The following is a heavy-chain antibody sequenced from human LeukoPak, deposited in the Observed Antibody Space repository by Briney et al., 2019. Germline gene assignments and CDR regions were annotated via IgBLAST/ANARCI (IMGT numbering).Heavy chain of an antibody. D-gene: IGHD6-19*01. CDR2: INSDGTST. Sequence: GGSLRLSCAASGFTFSNHWLHWVRQAPGKGLVWVSRINSDGTSTIYADSVKGRFTISRDNSKNTLYLQMNSLRAEDTAVYYCAREGIAVAGTPSYYFDYWGQGTLVTVSS. CDR1: GFTFSNHW. V-gene: IGHV3-74*01. J-gene: IGHJ4*02. CDR3: AREGIAVAGTPSYYFDY.